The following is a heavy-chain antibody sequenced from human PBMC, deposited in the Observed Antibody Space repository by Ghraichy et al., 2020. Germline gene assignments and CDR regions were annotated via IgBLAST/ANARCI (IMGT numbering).Heavy chain of an antibody. Sequence: SETLSLTCTVSGGSVSVGSYYWSWIRQPPGKGLEWIGYVFYTETTTYNPSLKSRVNISVDTSKNQFSLKLTSVTAADTAVYYCARVYSGSYYIRWFDPWGQGTLVTVSS. V-gene: IGHV4-61*01. CDR2: VFYTETT. CDR3: ARVYSGSYYIRWFDP. J-gene: IGHJ5*02. CDR1: GGSVSVGSYY. D-gene: IGHD1-26*01.